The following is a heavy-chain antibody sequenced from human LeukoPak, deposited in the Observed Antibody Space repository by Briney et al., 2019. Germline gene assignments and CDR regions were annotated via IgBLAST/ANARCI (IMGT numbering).Heavy chain of an antibody. J-gene: IGHJ6*02. Sequence: GGSLRLSCAASGVSFISHGMHWVRQAPGKGLEWVGVISDDGRSKDYADSVKGRFTISRDNAKKTLYLQMNSLRAEDTAVYYCARSIGLTGGGVDVWGQGTTVTVSS. D-gene: IGHD3-9*01. CDR2: ISDDGRSK. V-gene: IGHV3-30*03. CDR1: GVSFISHG. CDR3: ARSIGLTGGGVDV.